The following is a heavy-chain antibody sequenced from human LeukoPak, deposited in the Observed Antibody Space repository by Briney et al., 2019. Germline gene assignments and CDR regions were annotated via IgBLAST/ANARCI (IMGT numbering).Heavy chain of an antibody. CDR1: GAAFSGYS. CDR3: ARVRSLVRGVMGVLFWFDP. Sequence: SETLCLTCAISGAAFSGYSWTWIRQPPGKGLEWIGEFSHTGSPIYNPSLTSRVNISIDTSKNQFSLRLTSVTAPATAVYYCARVRSLVRGVMGVLFWFDPWGQGTLVTVSS. V-gene: IGHV4-34*01. CDR2: FSHTGSP. D-gene: IGHD3-10*01. J-gene: IGHJ5*02.